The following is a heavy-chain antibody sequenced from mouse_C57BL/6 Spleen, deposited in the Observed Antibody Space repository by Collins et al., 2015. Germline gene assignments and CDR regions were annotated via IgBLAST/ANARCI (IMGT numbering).Heavy chain of an antibody. CDR1: GYTFTSYW. V-gene: IGHV1-53*01. CDR2: INPTNGVT. J-gene: IGHJ1*03. D-gene: IGHD1-1*01. Sequence: QVQLQQPGTELVKPGASVKLSCKASGYTFTSYWMHWVKQRPGQGPEWIGCINPTNGVTYYNEKFKNKATLTVDKSSNTAYMQLSSLTSEDSAVYFCARRDSYYGNSPRWYYGVWGTGTTVTVSS. CDR3: ARRDSYYGNSPRWYYGV.